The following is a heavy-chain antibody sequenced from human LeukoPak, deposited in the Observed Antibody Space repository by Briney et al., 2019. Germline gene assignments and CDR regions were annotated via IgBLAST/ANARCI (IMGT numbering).Heavy chain of an antibody. J-gene: IGHJ4*02. CDR2: IYYSGST. D-gene: IGHD1-26*01. CDR1: GGSISSYY. CDR3: ARVRGVNLDFDY. Sequence: SETLSLTCTVSGGSISSYYWSWIRQPPGKGLEWIGYIYYSGSTNYNPSLKSRVTISVDTSKNQFSLKLSSVTAADTAVYYCARVRGVNLDFDYWGQGTLVTVSS. V-gene: IGHV4-59*01.